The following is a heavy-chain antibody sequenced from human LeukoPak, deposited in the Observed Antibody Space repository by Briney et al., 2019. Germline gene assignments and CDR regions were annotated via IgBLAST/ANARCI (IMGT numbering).Heavy chain of an antibody. CDR3: ARNDYATDYFDY. V-gene: IGHV1-2*06. J-gene: IGHJ4*02. Sequence: ASVKVSCKASGYTFTGYYMHWVRQAPGQGLEWMGRINPNSGGTNYAQKFQGRVTMTRDTSISTAYMELSRLRSDDTAVYYCARNDYATDYFDYWGQGTLVTVSS. D-gene: IGHD1-1*01. CDR1: GYTFTGYY. CDR2: INPNSGGT.